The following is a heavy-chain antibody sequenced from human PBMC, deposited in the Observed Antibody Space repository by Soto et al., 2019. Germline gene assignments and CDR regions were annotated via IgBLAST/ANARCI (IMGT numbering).Heavy chain of an antibody. J-gene: IGHJ4*02. CDR2: IKQDGSEK. CDR1: GFTFSSYW. D-gene: IGHD6-6*01. Sequence: GGSLRLSCAASGFTFSSYWMSWVRQTPGKGLEWVANIKQDGSEKYYVDSVKGRFTISRDNAKNSLYLQMNSLRAEDTAVYYCARAGIAARPVPYYFDYWGQGTLVTVSS. V-gene: IGHV3-7*01. CDR3: ARAGIAARPVPYYFDY.